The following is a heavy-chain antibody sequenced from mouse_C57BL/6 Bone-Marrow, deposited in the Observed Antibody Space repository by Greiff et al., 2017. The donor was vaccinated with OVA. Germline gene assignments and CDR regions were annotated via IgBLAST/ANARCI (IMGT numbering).Heavy chain of an antibody. CDR1: GYTFTSYW. Sequence: QVQLQQPGTELVKPGASVKLSCKASGYTFTSYWMHWVKQRPGQGLEWIGNINPSNGGTNYNEKFKSKATLTVDKSSSTAYMQLSSLTSEDSAVYYGAREDSNYGRGYYAMDYWGQGTSVTVSS. CDR3: AREDSNYGRGYYAMDY. V-gene: IGHV1-53*01. J-gene: IGHJ4*01. CDR2: INPSNGGT. D-gene: IGHD2-5*01.